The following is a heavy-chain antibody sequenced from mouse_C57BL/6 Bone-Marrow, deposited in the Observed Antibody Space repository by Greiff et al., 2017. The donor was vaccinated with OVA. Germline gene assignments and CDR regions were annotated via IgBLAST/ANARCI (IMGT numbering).Heavy chain of an antibody. CDR2: IDPSDSYT. J-gene: IGHJ2*01. V-gene: IGHV1-59*01. CDR1: GYTFTSYW. Sequence: VQLQQSGAELVRPGTSVKLSCKASGYTFTSYWMHWVKQRPGQGLEWIGVIDPSDSYTNYNQKFKGKATLTVDTSSSTAYMQLSSLTSEDSAVYYCAREDDYWGQGTTLTVSS. CDR3: AREDDY.